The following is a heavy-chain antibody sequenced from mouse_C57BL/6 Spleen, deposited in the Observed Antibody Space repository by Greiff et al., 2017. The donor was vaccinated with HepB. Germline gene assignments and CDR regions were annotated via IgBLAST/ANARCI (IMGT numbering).Heavy chain of an antibody. Sequence: VQLQQSGAELVRPGASVTLSCKASGYTFTDYEMHWVKQTPVHGLEWIGAIDPETGGTAYNQKFKGKAILTADKSSSTAYMELRSLTSEDSAVYYGTSYRDKDAIDYWGQGTSVTVSS. J-gene: IGHJ4*01. CDR2: IDPETGGT. CDR1: GYTFTDYE. CDR3: TSYRDKDAIDY. V-gene: IGHV1-15*01.